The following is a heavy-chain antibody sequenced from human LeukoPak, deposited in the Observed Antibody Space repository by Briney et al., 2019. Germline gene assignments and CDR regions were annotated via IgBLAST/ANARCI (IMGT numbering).Heavy chain of an antibody. CDR2: IYYSGST. CDR1: GGSISSSSYY. V-gene: IGHV4-39*01. Sequence: PSETLSLTCTVSGGSISSSSYYWGWIRQPPGKGLEWIGSIYYSGSTYYNPSPKSRVTISVDTSKNQFSLKLSSVTAADTAVYYCARQPYSSGWYPNWFDPWGQGTLVTVSS. J-gene: IGHJ5*02. D-gene: IGHD6-19*01. CDR3: ARQPYSSGWYPNWFDP.